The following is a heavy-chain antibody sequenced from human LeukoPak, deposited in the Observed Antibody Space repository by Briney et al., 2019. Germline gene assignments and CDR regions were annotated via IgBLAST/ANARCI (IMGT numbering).Heavy chain of an antibody. J-gene: IGHJ4*02. CDR1: GFTFSSYS. Sequence: GGSLRLSCAASGFTFSSYSMHWVRQAPGKGLQWVSHIRSDGSTSYCADSVKGRFTISRDNSKNTLYLQMNSLRPEDTAIYFCVKDHGAYDPDSWGQGTLVTVSS. CDR2: IRSDGSTS. CDR3: VKDHGAYDPDS. D-gene: IGHD4-17*01. V-gene: IGHV3-30*02.